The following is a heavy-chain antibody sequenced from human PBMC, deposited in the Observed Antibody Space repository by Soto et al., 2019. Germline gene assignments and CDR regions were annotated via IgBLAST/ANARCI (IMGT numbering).Heavy chain of an antibody. CDR2: IYYSGST. J-gene: IGHJ4*02. V-gene: IGHV4-39*01. D-gene: IGHD3-16*01. CDR3: ARVVTGSVDY. Sequence: QLQLQESGPGLVKPSETLSLTCTVSGGSISSSSYYWGWIRQPPGKGLEWIGSIYYSGSTYYNPSLKXXVXIXXDTSKNQFSLKLSSVTAADTAVYYCARVVTGSVDYWGQGTLVTVSS. CDR1: GGSISSSSYY.